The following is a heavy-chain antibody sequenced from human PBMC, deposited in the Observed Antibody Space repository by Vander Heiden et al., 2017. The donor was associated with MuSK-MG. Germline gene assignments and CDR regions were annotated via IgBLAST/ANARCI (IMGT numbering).Heavy chain of an antibody. CDR3: ARDLLLRHWFDP. D-gene: IGHD3-16*01. CDR1: GGSIISNSYY. V-gene: IGHV4-39*07. Sequence: QLQLQESGPGLVKPSETLSLTCTVSGGSIISNSYYWGWIRQPPGKGLGWIGSIYYSGSTYYNASLKSRVTISVDMSKNQFSLKLSSVTAADTAVYYCARDLLLRHWFDPWGQGTLVTVSS. J-gene: IGHJ5*02. CDR2: IYYSGST.